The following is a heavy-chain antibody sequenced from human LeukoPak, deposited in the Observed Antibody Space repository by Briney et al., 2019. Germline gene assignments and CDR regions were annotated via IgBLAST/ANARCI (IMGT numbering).Heavy chain of an antibody. Sequence: SETLFLTCSVSGASISSHYWSWVRQPPGKALEWIGYIYYSGHTKYNPSLRSRVAISVDTSKNQFSLNLTSVTAADTGVYYCATLGSGSSYAVSPFDIWGQGTLVTVSS. J-gene: IGHJ3*02. CDR2: IYYSGHT. D-gene: IGHD1-26*01. V-gene: IGHV4-59*11. CDR1: GASISSHY. CDR3: ATLGSGSSYAVSPFDI.